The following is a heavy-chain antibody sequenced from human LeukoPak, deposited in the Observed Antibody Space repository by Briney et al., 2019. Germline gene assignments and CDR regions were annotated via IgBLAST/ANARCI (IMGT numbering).Heavy chain of an antibody. D-gene: IGHD2-21*02. V-gene: IGHV4-59*01. CDR2: IYYSGST. Sequence: PSETLSLTCTVSGGSISSYYWSWIRQPSGKGLEWIAYIYYSGSTNYNPSLKSRVTISVDTSKNQFSLRLSSVTAADTAVYYCARDCGGDRYLDYWGQGTLVTVSS. CDR1: GGSISSYY. CDR3: ARDCGGDRYLDY. J-gene: IGHJ4*02.